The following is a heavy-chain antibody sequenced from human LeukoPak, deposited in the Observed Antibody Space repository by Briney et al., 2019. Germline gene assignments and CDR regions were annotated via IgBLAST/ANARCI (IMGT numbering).Heavy chain of an antibody. J-gene: IGHJ5*02. CDR1: GYTFTSYD. CDR3: ARGRYPYNLFDL. CDR2: MNPNSGNT. Sequence: EASVKVSCKASGYTFTSYDINWVRQAPGQGLEWMGWMNPNSGNTDYAQKFQGRVTMTRNNSISTAYMELSSLRSEDTAVYYCARGRYPYNLFDLWGQGTLVTVSS. D-gene: IGHD1-1*01. V-gene: IGHV1-8*01.